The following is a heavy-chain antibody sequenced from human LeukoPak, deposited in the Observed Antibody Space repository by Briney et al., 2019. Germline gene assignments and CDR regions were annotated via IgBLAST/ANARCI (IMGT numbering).Heavy chain of an antibody. CDR1: GFTFSSYW. J-gene: IGHJ4*02. CDR3: ARAPSTPDFWSGYREYYFDY. CDR2: TKQDGREK. V-gene: IGHV3-7*01. Sequence: PGGSLRPSCAPSGFTFSSYWMSWVRQAPGNGLEWVANTKQDGREKYYVDSVKGRFTISRDNAKNSLYLQMNSLRAEDTAVYYCARAPSTPDFWSGYREYYFDYWGQGTLVTVSS. D-gene: IGHD3-3*01.